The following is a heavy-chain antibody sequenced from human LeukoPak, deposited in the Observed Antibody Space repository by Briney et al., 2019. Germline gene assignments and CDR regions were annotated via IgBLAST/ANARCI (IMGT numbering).Heavy chain of an antibody. V-gene: IGHV3-74*01. CDR3: ATAVAGTGIDY. J-gene: IGHJ4*02. Sequence: GGSLRLSCAASGLTFSSYWMYWVRQAPGKGLVWVSRINTDGSSTSYADSVKGRFTISRDNAKNTLYLQMNSLRAEDTAVYYCATAVAGTGIDYWGQGTLVTVSS. D-gene: IGHD6-19*01. CDR1: GLTFSSYW. CDR2: INTDGSST.